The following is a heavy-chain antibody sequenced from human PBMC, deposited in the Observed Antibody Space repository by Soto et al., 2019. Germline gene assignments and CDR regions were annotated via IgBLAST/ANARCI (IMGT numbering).Heavy chain of an antibody. J-gene: IGHJ4*02. CDR2: ISGYNGDI. CDR1: GYTFNRHG. V-gene: IGHV1-18*04. CDR3: AIVRIVGASEIDF. D-gene: IGHD1-26*01. Sequence: QVHLVQSGGEVKKPGASVKVSCKASGYTFNRHGITWVRQAPGQGLEWMGWISGYNGDINYEQKFQGRVTLSSDTLTSTVYLELQSLRFDDTAVYYCAIVRIVGASEIDFWGQGTLVTVSS.